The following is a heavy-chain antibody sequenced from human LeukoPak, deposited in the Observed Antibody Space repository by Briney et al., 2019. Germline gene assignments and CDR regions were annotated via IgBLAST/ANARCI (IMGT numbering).Heavy chain of an antibody. V-gene: IGHV7-4-1*02. CDR2: INTNIGKP. D-gene: IGHD1-14*01. CDR3: SRNHDYDDY. CDR1: GYTFNSYA. J-gene: IGHJ4*02. Sequence: ASVKVSCKASGYTFNSYAINWVRQAPGQGLEYMGWINTNIGKPTYAQGFTGRFVFSLDTSVNTAYLQINSLKAEDTAVYYCSRNHDYDDYWGQETLVTVSS.